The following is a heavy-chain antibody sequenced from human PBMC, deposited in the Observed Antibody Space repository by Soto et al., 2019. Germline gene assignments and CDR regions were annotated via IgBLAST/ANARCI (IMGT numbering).Heavy chain of an antibody. D-gene: IGHD2-8*02. V-gene: IGHV1-69*01. CDR2: IIPIFGTA. CDR3: ARDTGGTANAFDI. Sequence: QVQLVQSGAEVKKPGSSVNVSCKASGGTFSSYAISWVRQSPGQGLEWMGGIIPIFGTANYAQKFQGRVTITADESTSTAYMELSSMRSEDTAVYYFARDTGGTANAFDIWGQGTMVTVSS. CDR1: GGTFSSYA. J-gene: IGHJ3*02.